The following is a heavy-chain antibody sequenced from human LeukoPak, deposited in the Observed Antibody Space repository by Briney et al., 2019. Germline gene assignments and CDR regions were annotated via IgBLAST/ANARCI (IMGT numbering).Heavy chain of an antibody. Sequence: SVKVSCKASGGTFSSYAISWARQAPGQGLEWMGGIIPIFGTANYAQKFQGRVTITADESTSTAYMELSSLRSEDTAVYYCASSTLPAEYYYDSSGYRIFDYWGQGTLVTVSS. CDR1: GGTFSSYA. V-gene: IGHV1-69*01. J-gene: IGHJ4*02. CDR3: ASSTLPAEYYYDSSGYRIFDY. CDR2: IIPIFGTA. D-gene: IGHD3-22*01.